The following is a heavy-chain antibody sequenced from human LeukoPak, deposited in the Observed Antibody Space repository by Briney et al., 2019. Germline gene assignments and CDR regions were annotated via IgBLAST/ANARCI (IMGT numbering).Heavy chain of an antibody. CDR1: GFTFSSYS. J-gene: IGHJ4*02. CDR3: ARDTLNGPFVISLDY. V-gene: IGHV3-48*04. Sequence: PGGSLRLSCAASGFTFSSYSMNWVRRAPGKGLEWVSHISSDGRVETYVDSVRGRFTMSRDNAKNFLFLQMSGLRAEDTAVYYCARDTLNGPFVISLDYWGQGALVTVSS. D-gene: IGHD3-9*01. CDR2: ISSDGRVE.